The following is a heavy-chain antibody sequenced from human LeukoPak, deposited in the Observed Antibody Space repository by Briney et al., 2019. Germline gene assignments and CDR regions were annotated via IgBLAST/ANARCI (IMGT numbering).Heavy chain of an antibody. CDR1: GGTFSSYA. CDR3: ARVYCSGGSCYYGMDV. CDR2: IIPILGIA. V-gene: IGHV1-69*04. D-gene: IGHD2-15*01. J-gene: IGHJ6*02. Sequence: ASVKVSCKASGGTFSSYAISWVRQAPGQGLEWMGRIIPILGIANYAQKSQGRVTITADKSTSTAYMELSSLRSEDTAVYYCARVYCSGGSCYYGMDVWGQGTTVTVSS.